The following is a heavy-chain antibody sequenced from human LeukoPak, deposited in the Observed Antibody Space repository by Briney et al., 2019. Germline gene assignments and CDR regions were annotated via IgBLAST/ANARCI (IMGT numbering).Heavy chain of an antibody. Sequence: PGRSLRLSCAASGFTFSSYAMHWVRQAPGKGLEWVAVISYDGSNKYYADSVKGRFTISRDNSKNTLYLQMNSLRAEDTAVYYCAKDYYGSGSYYNDPDYYYYYYMDVRGKGTTVTVSS. D-gene: IGHD3-10*01. CDR1: GFTFSSYA. V-gene: IGHV3-30*04. J-gene: IGHJ6*03. CDR3: AKDYYGSGSYYNDPDYYYYYYMDV. CDR2: ISYDGSNK.